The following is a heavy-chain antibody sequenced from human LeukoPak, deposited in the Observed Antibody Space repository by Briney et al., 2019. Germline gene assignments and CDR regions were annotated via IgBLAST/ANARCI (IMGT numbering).Heavy chain of an antibody. CDR2: ISWNSGSI. D-gene: IGHD6-13*01. J-gene: IGHJ4*02. CDR1: GFTFDDYA. V-gene: IGHV3-9*01. CDR3: AKDIEGIAAAGLDY. Sequence: GGSLRLSCAASGFTFDDYAMHWVRQAPGKGLEWVSGISWNSGSIGYADSVKGRFAISRDNAKNFLYLQMNSLRAEDTALYYCAKDIEGIAAAGLDYWGQGTLVTVSS.